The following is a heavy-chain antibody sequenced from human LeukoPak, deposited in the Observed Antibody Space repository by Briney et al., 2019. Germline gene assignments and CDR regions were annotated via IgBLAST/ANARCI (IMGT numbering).Heavy chain of an antibody. CDR3: AISSSLTGYFDY. J-gene: IGHJ4*02. CDR1: GYTLTELS. V-gene: IGHV1-46*01. D-gene: IGHD6-13*01. CDR2: INPSGGST. Sequence: GASVKVSCKVSGYTLTELSMHWVRQAPGQGLEWMGIINPSGGSTSYAQKFQGRVTMTRDTSTSTVYMELSSLRSEDTAVYYCAISSSLTGYFDYWGQGTLVTVSS.